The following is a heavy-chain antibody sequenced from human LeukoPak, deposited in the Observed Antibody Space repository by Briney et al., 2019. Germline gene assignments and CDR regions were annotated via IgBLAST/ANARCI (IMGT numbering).Heavy chain of an antibody. CDR3: AKSIRAAAGTPHDAFDI. V-gene: IGHV3-23*01. CDR2: ISGSGGST. Sequence: GGSLRLSCAASGFTFSSYGMSWVRQAPGKGLEWVSAISGSGGSTYYADSVKGRFTISRDNSKNTLYLQMNSLRAEDTAVYYCAKSIRAAAGTPHDAFDIWGQGTMVTVSS. CDR1: GFTFSSYG. J-gene: IGHJ3*02. D-gene: IGHD6-13*01.